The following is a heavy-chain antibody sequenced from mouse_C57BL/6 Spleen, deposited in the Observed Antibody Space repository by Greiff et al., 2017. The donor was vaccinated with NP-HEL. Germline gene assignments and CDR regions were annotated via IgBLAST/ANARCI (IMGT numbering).Heavy chain of an antibody. J-gene: IGHJ2*01. V-gene: IGHV1-55*01. D-gene: IGHD1-1*01. CDR2: IYPGSGST. CDR3: ARDYYGSSYFYC. CDR1: GYTFTSYW. Sequence: VQLQQPGAELVKPGASVKMSCKASGYTFTSYWITWVKQRPGQGLEWIGDIYPGSGSTNYNEKFKSKATLPVDTSSNTAYMQLSSLTSEDSTVYYCARDYYGSSYFYCWGQGTTLTVYS.